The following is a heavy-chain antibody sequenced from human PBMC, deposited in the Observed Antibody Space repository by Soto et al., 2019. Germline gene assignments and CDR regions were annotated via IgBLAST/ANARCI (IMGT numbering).Heavy chain of an antibody. D-gene: IGHD3-22*01. Sequence: GGSLRLSCAASGFTFSSYSMNWVRQAPGKGLEWVSSISSSSSYIYYADSVKGRFTTSRDNAKNSLYLQMNSLRAEDTAVYYCASTYYYDSSAPETFDIWGQGTMVTVSS. V-gene: IGHV3-21*01. CDR2: ISSSSSYI. J-gene: IGHJ3*02. CDR3: ASTYYYDSSAPETFDI. CDR1: GFTFSSYS.